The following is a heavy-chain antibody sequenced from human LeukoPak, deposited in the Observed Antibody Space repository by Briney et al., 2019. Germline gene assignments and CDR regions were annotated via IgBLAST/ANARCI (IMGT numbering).Heavy chain of an antibody. D-gene: IGHD6-19*01. CDR3: ARDGPYSSGWYESDY. CDR2: IKQDGSEK. V-gene: IGHV3-7*01. Sequence: GGSLRLSCAASGFTFSSYWMSWVRQAPGKGLEWVANIKQDGSEKYCVDSVKGRFTISRDNAKNSLYLQMNSLRAEDTAVYYCARDGPYSSGWYESDYWGQGTLVTVSS. CDR1: GFTFSSYW. J-gene: IGHJ4*02.